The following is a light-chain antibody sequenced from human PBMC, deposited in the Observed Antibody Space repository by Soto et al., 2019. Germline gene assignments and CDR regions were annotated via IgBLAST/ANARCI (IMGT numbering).Light chain of an antibody. Sequence: EIVLTQSPGTLSLPPGERATLSCRASQSIRGTLAWYQQKPGQAPRLLIYDASRRATGFPDRFSGSGSGTDFTLSISRLEPEDFAVYYCQQYETLYTFGQGTKVDIK. CDR1: QSIRGT. J-gene: IGKJ2*01. V-gene: IGKV3-20*01. CDR3: QQYETLYT. CDR2: DAS.